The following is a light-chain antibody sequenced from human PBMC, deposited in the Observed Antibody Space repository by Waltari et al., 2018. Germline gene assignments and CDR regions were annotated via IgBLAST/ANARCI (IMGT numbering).Light chain of an antibody. CDR3: QVWDGGRVV. J-gene: IGLJ3*02. CDR1: NIERKS. V-gene: IGLV3-21*02. CDR2: DGS. Sequence: SYVLTQPPSESGAPGQEAPITCGGNNIERKSVHWYQQKPGQAPVLVVYDGSDRASGIPERFSGSKSGDTATLTISRVEAGDEADYSCQVWDGGRVVFGGGTKLTVL.